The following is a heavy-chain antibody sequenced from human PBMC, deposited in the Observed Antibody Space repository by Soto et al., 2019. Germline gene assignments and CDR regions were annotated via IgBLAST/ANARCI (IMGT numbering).Heavy chain of an antibody. D-gene: IGHD3-22*01. CDR1: GFTFSSYG. CDR2: IWYDGSNK. V-gene: IGHV3-33*01. CDR3: ARETYYYDSSGYYGGMDV. J-gene: IGHJ6*02. Sequence: LRLSCAASGFTFSSYGMHWVRQAPGKGLEWVAVIWYDGSNKYYADSVKGRFTISRDNSKNTLYLQMNSLRAEDTAVYYCARETYYYDSSGYYGGMDVWGQGTTVTVSS.